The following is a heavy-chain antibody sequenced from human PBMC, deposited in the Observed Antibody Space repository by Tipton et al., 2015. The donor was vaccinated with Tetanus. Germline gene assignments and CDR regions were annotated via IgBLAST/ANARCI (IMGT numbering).Heavy chain of an antibody. V-gene: IGHV4-34*01. CDR1: GGSVSSYY. J-gene: IGHJ4*02. CDR3: ARARGVAVAGGDS. CDR2: INHSGST. Sequence: TLSLTCTVSGGSVSSYYCSWVRQPPGKGLEWIGEINHSGSTDYNPSLKSRVTISVDTSKNQFSLKLSSVTAADTAVYYCARARGVAVAGGDSWGQGTLVTVSS. D-gene: IGHD6-19*01.